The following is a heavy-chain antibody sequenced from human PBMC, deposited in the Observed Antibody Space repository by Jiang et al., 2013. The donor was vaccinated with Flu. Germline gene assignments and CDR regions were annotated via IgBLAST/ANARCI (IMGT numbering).Heavy chain of an antibody. V-gene: IGHV5-51*01. Sequence: IGWVRQMPGKGLEWMGIIYPGDSDTRYSPSFQGQVTISADKSISTAYLQWSSLKASDTAMYYCARRGDYYGSGSRTFDYWGQGTLVTVSS. D-gene: IGHD3-10*01. J-gene: IGHJ4*02. CDR2: IYPGDSDT. CDR3: ARRGDYYGSGSRTFDY.